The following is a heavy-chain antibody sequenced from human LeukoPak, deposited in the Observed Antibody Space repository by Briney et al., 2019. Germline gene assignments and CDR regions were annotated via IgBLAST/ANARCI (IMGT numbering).Heavy chain of an antibody. D-gene: IGHD6-19*01. CDR3: ARETGSGWTGAGGY. V-gene: IGHV1-2*06. Sequence: ASVKVSCKASGGTFSSYAISWVRQAPGQGLEWMGRINPNSGVTNYAQKFQGRVTMTRDTSISTAYMELSRLRSDDTAVYYCARETGSGWTGAGGYWGQGTLVTVSS. J-gene: IGHJ4*02. CDR2: INPNSGVT. CDR1: GGTFSSYA.